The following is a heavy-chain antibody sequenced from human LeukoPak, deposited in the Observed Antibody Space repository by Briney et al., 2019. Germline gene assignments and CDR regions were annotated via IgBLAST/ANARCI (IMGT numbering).Heavy chain of an antibody. V-gene: IGHV3-23*01. CDR2: TGSTGVST. CDR3: AKDPGVVPAHYFDY. Sequence: GGSPRLSCAASGFTFSSYAMNWVRQAPGKGLEWVSGTGSTGVSTFYADSVKGRFTVSRDNSKNTLPLQMNSLRAEDTAVYYCAKDPGVVPAHYFDYWGQGTLVTVSS. J-gene: IGHJ4*02. CDR1: GFTFSSYA. D-gene: IGHD2-2*01.